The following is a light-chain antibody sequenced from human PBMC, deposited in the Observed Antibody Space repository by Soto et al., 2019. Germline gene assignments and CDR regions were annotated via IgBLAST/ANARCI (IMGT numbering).Light chain of an antibody. Sequence: EIVLTHSPGTLSLSPVERATLSFSASQSVNSNYLAWYQQKPGQAPRLLIYGAFTMATGIPDRFSGSGSGTDFTLTINRLEPEDFAVYYCQLYGISPHFGQGTRLEIK. V-gene: IGKV3-20*01. CDR2: GAF. CDR1: QSVNSNY. CDR3: QLYGISPH. J-gene: IGKJ5*01.